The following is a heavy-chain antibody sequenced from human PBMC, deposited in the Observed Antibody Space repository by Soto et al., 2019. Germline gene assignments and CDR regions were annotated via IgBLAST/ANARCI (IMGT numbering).Heavy chain of an antibody. D-gene: IGHD6-19*01. Sequence: ASVKVSCKASGYTFTSYDINWVRQATGQGLEWMGWMNPNSGNTGYAQKFQGRVTMTRNTSIGTAYMELSSLRSEDTAVYYCARGGGSSGWSYYYYYYGMDVWGQGTTVTVSS. V-gene: IGHV1-8*01. CDR1: GYTFTSYD. J-gene: IGHJ6*02. CDR2: MNPNSGNT. CDR3: ARGGGSSGWSYYYYYYGMDV.